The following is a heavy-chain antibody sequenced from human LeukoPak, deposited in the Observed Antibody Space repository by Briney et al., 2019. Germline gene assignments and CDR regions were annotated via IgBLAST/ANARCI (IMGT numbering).Heavy chain of an antibody. D-gene: IGHD4-17*01. CDR3: AKSLPMTTVLNFDY. CDR1: GFTFSIYA. Sequence: GGSLRLSCAASGFTFSIYAMSWVRQAPGKGLEWVSAISGSGGSTYYADSVKGRFTISRDNSKNTLYLQMNGLRAEDTAVYYCAKSLPMTTVLNFDYWGQGTLVTVSS. CDR2: ISGSGGST. V-gene: IGHV3-23*01. J-gene: IGHJ4*02.